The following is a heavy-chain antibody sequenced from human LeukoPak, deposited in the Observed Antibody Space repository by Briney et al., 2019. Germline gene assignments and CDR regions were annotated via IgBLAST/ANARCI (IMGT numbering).Heavy chain of an antibody. CDR3: ARDRWVTAIPWTDAFDI. J-gene: IGHJ3*02. V-gene: IGHV3-48*03. D-gene: IGHD2-21*02. Sequence: PGGSLRLSCAASGFTFSSYEMNWVRQAPGKGLEWVSYISSSGSTIYYADSVKGRFTISRDNAKNSLYLQMNSLRAEDTAVYYCARDRWVTAIPWTDAFDIWGQGTMVTVSS. CDR2: ISSSGSTI. CDR1: GFTFSSYE.